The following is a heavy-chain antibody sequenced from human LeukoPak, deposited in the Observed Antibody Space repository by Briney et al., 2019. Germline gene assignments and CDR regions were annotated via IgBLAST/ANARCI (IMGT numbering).Heavy chain of an antibody. D-gene: IGHD3-9*01. CDR2: ITGSSSYI. V-gene: IGHV3-21*01. J-gene: IGHJ4*02. CDR3: ARSTSSEYDIYHFDY. Sequence: GGSLRLSCAASGFTFSTYYMNWVRQAPGKGLEWVSFITGSSSYIYYTDSVKGRFTISRDNSKNTLYLQMNSLRAEDTAVYYCARSTSSEYDIYHFDYWGQGTLVTVSS. CDR1: GFTFSTYY.